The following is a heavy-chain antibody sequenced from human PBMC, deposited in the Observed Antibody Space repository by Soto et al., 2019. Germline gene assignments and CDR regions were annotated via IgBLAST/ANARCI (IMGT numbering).Heavy chain of an antibody. CDR3: ARGDSGYDYSYFDL. CDR1: GGSISSGGYS. V-gene: IGHV4-30-2*01. CDR2: IYQTGST. J-gene: IGHJ2*01. D-gene: IGHD5-12*01. Sequence: LQLQESGSGLLKPSQTLSLTCAVSGGSISSGGYSWNWIRQPPGGDLEWIGYIYQTGSTYYNPSLRSRVTISVDRSKNQFSLKLSSVTAADTAVYYCARGDSGYDYSYFDLWGRGTLVTVSS.